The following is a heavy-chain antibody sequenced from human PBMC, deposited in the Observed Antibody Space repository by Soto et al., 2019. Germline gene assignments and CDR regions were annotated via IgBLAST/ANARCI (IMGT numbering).Heavy chain of an antibody. V-gene: IGHV1-69*06. CDR2: IIPIFGTA. CDR1: GGTFSSYA. CDR3: AREVTADAIFVRPNRFDH. J-gene: IGHJ5*02. Sequence: QVQLVQSGAEVKKPGSSVKVACKASGGTFSSYAISWVRQAPGQGLEWMGGIIPIFGTANYAQKFQGRVTITADKSTSTDYMELSRLRSEDTAVYYCAREVTADAIFVRPNRFDHWGQGPLVTVSS. D-gene: IGHD3-3*01.